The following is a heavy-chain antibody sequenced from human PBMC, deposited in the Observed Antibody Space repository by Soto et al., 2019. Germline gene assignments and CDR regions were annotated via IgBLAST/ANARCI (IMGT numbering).Heavy chain of an antibody. CDR3: AREGVHNYNEYYFDY. J-gene: IGHJ4*02. D-gene: IGHD3-22*01. Sequence: PGGSLRLSCAVSGFTFDDNAMHWVRQAPEKGLEWVSGINWKSDIGYADSVKGRFTISRDNAENSLYLQMNSLRAEDTALYYCAREGVHNYNEYYFDYWGQGTLVTVSS. CDR2: INWKSDI. V-gene: IGHV3-9*01. CDR1: GFTFDDNA.